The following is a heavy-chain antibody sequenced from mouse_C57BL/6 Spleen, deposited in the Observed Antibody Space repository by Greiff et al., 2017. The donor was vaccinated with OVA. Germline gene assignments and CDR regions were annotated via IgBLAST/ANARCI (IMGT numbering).Heavy chain of an antibody. CDR2: IYPGSGST. J-gene: IGHJ4*01. V-gene: IGHV1-55*01. D-gene: IGHD1-1*01. CDR3: ARRDYYGSHAMDY. Sequence: QVQLKQPGAELVKPGASVKMSCKASGYTFTSYWITWVKQRPGQGLEWIGDIYPGSGSTNYNEKFKSKATLTVDTSFSTAYMQLSSLTSEDSAVYYCARRDYYGSHAMDYWGQGTSVTVSS. CDR1: GYTFTSYW.